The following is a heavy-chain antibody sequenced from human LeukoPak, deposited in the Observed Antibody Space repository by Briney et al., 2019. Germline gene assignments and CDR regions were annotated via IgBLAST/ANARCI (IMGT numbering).Heavy chain of an antibody. V-gene: IGHV7-4-1*02. CDR2: INTNTGNP. CDR1: GYTFTSYA. Sequence: GASVKVFCKASGYTFTSYAMNWVRQAPGQGLEWMGWINTNTGNPTYAQGFTGRFVFSLDTSVSTAYLQISSLKAEDTAVYYCARPYSSGWNGYFDYWGQGTLVTVSS. J-gene: IGHJ4*02. CDR3: ARPYSSGWNGYFDY. D-gene: IGHD6-19*01.